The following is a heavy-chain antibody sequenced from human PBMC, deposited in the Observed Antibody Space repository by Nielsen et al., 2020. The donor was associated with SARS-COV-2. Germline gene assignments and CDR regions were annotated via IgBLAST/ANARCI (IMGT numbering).Heavy chain of an antibody. CDR1: GYTFRSYG. D-gene: IGHD1-26*01. CDR2: ISGYSGNT. CDR3: AREDYGSGSYGTWLDP. V-gene: IGHV1-18*01. Sequence: ASVKVSCKASGYTFRSYGINWVRQAPGQGLEWMGWISGYSGNTNYAQRLQGRVTMTTDTSTSTAYMELRGLRSDDTAVYYCAREDYGSGSYGTWLDPWGQGTPVTVSS. J-gene: IGHJ5*02.